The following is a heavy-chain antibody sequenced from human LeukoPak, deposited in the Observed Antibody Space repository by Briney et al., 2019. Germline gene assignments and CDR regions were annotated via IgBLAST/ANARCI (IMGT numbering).Heavy chain of an antibody. CDR1: GYTFSGYH. CDR3: ARDLRDYDFWSGYFWAFDY. CDR2: INPNSGGT. Sequence: GASAKVSCKASGYTFSGYHMHWVRQAPGQGLEWMGWINPNSGGTKYAEKFQGRVTMTRDTSISTAYMELSSLRSDDTAMYYCARDLRDYDFWSGYFWAFDYWGQGTLVTVSS. D-gene: IGHD3-3*01. J-gene: IGHJ4*02. V-gene: IGHV1-2*02.